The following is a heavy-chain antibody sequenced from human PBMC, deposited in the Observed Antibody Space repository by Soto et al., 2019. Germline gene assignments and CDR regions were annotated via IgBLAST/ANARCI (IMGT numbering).Heavy chain of an antibody. J-gene: IGHJ4*02. Sequence: GGSLRLSCAASGFTFSSYSMNWVRQAPGKGLEWVSYISSSSSTIYYADSVKGRFAISRDNAKNSLYLQMNSLRDEDTAVYYCARDRVGAPENYFDYWGQGTLVTVSS. D-gene: IGHD1-26*01. CDR3: ARDRVGAPENYFDY. CDR1: GFTFSSYS. CDR2: ISSSSSTI. V-gene: IGHV3-48*02.